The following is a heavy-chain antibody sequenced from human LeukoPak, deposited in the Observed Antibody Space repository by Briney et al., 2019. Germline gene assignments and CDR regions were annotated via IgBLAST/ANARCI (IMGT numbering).Heavy chain of an antibody. CDR1: GYTFFSYN. V-gene: IGHV1-18*01. J-gene: IGHJ4*02. Sequence: AASVKVSCKASGYTFFSYNINWVRQAPGQWLEWMGWISAYNGNTDHAQKFQGRVTMTTDTSTNTAYMELRNLRSDDTAVYFCASTSMEVGATQFDYWGQGTPVTVSS. CDR3: ASTSMEVGATQFDY. CDR2: ISAYNGNT. D-gene: IGHD1-26*01.